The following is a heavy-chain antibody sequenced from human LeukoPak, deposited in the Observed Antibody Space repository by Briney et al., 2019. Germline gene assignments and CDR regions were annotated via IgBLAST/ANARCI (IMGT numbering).Heavy chain of an antibody. D-gene: IGHD3-16*01. Sequence: TGRSLRLSCAASGFTFDDYAMHWVRQAPGKGLEWVLGISWNSGSIGYADSVKGRFTISRDNAKNSLYLQMNSLRAEDMALYYCATLGGDFDYWGQGTLVTVSS. CDR3: ATLGGDFDY. V-gene: IGHV3-9*03. J-gene: IGHJ4*02. CDR1: GFTFDDYA. CDR2: ISWNSGSI.